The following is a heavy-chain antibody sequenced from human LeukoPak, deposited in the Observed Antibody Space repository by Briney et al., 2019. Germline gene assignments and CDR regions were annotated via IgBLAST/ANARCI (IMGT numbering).Heavy chain of an antibody. V-gene: IGHV4-38-2*02. D-gene: IGHD3-3*01. CDR3: ARDNYDFWSGYLRYFDY. CDR2: IYHSGST. CDR1: GYSISSGYY. Sequence: SETLSLTCAVPGYSISSGYYWGWIRQPPGKGLEWIGSIYHSGSTYYNPSLKSRVTISVDTSKNQFSLKLSSVTAADTAVYYCARDNYDFWSGYLRYFDYWGQGTLVTVSS. J-gene: IGHJ4*02.